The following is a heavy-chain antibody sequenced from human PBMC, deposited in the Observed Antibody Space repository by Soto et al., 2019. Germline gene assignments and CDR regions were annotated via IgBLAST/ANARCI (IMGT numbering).Heavy chain of an antibody. CDR2: FDLENGET. V-gene: IGHV1-24*01. CDR3: AIDVRRSNQFDH. J-gene: IGHJ4*02. CDR1: VYTLTALS. Sequence: XSVKVSCKVSVYTLTALSIHCVRQAPGEGLEWMGGFDLENGETIYEQRFQGRVTMTEESSADTPYMELSSLRSEDTAVYYCAIDVRRSNQFDHWGQGTMVTVSS. D-gene: IGHD3-10*01.